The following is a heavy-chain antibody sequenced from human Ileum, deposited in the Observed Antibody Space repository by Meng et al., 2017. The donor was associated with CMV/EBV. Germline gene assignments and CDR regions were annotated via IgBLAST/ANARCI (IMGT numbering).Heavy chain of an antibody. Sequence: DVELLESGGGLAQPGGSLGLSCAASGFSFSNYAMSWVRQVPGQGLEWVSTISGSGGSTYYADSVKGHFTISRDSSRDTLYLQMNSLRVEDTAIYYCAKARHLAGATSGLDYWGQGTLVTVSS. CDR3: AKARHLAGATSGLDY. J-gene: IGHJ4*02. V-gene: IGHV3-23*01. CDR2: ISGSGGST. D-gene: IGHD1-26*01. CDR1: GFSFSNYA.